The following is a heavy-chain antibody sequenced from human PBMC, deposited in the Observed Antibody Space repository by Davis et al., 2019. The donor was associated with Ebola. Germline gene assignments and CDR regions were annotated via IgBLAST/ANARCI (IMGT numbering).Heavy chain of an antibody. J-gene: IGHJ6*02. CDR2: ISAYNGNT. CDR1: GYTFTSYG. V-gene: IGHV1-18*01. D-gene: IGHD5-18*01. CDR3: ATVDTAKHYYYYYGMDV. Sequence: ASVKVSCKASGYTFTSYGISWVRQAPGQGLEWMGWISAYNGNTNYAQKLQGRVTMTTDTSTSTAYMELRSLRSDDTAVYYCATVDTAKHYYYYYGMDVWGQGTTVTVSS.